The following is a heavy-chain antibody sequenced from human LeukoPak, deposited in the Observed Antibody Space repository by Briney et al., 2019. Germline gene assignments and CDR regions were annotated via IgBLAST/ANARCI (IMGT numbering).Heavy chain of an antibody. CDR2: ISGSGGST. D-gene: IGHD2-2*01. CDR3: AKTYCSSTSCDFGWFDH. V-gene: IGHV3-23*01. J-gene: IGHJ5*02. CDR1: GFTFSSYA. Sequence: GGSLRLSCAASGFTFSSYAMSWVRQAPGKGLEWVSAISGSGGSTYYADSVKGRFTISRDNSKNTLYLQMNSLRAEDTAVYYCAKTYCSSTSCDFGWFDHWGQGTLVTVSS.